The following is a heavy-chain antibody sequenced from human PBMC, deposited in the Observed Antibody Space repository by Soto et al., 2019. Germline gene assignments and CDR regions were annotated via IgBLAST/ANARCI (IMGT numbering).Heavy chain of an antibody. J-gene: IGHJ4*02. CDR2: VYYDGHT. CDR3: ARDLFGGYCLDC. Sequence: QEQLQESGPGLVKPLETLSLTCTVSGGSINNNFWGWIRQPPGKGLEWIGYVYYDGHTDYNPSLESRVTIAVDTSKNQFSLRLTSVTAADTAVYYCARDLFGGYCLDCWGQGALVTVSS. D-gene: IGHD5-12*01. CDR1: GGSINNNF. V-gene: IGHV4-59*01.